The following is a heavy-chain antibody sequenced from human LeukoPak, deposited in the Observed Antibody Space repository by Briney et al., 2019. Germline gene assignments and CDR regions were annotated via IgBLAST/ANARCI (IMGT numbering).Heavy chain of an antibody. J-gene: IGHJ4*02. Sequence: ASVKVSCKASGYTFTSYGISWVRQAPGQGLEWMGWISAYNGNTNYAQKLQGRVTMTTVTSTSIAYMELRSLRSDDTAVYYCATWSLYDSSGYYWYYFDYWGQGTLVTVSS. CDR3: ATWSLYDSSGYYWYYFDY. CDR2: ISAYNGNT. D-gene: IGHD3-22*01. CDR1: GYTFTSYG. V-gene: IGHV1-18*01.